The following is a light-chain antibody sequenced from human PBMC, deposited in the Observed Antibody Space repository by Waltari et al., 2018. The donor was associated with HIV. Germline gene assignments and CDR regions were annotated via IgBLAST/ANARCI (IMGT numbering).Light chain of an antibody. CDR3: NSYTSSDTVV. J-gene: IGLJ2*01. CDR1: NRDVGFYNL. CDR2: GVR. Sequence: QSALTQPASVSGSPGQSITIFCTGTNRDVGFYNLFPWYQHFPGKAPRLIIFGVRSRPSGVSSRFSGSKSGNTASLTISGLQAEDEAQYFCNSYTSSDTVVFGGGTKLTVL. V-gene: IGLV2-14*01.